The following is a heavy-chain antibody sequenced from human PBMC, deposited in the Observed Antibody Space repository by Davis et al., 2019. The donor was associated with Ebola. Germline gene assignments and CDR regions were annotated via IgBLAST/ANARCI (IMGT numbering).Heavy chain of an antibody. Sequence: ESLKISCAASGFTFSSYSMNWIRQPPGKGLEWIGEINHSGSTNYNPSLKSRVTISVDTSKNQFSLKLSSVTAADTAVYYCARGAPGYWGQGTLVTVSS. CDR2: INHSGST. V-gene: IGHV4-34*01. CDR3: ARGAPGY. CDR1: GFTFSSYS. J-gene: IGHJ4*02.